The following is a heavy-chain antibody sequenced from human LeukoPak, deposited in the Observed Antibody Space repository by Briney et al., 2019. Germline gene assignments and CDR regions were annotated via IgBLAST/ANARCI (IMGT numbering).Heavy chain of an antibody. V-gene: IGHV4-39*01. CDR3: ARHGDNGNRGDIIKGFHC. D-gene: IGHD1-14*01. CDR1: GDPISSNSNYK. J-gene: IGHJ4*02. CDR2: ILYGGST. Sequence: SETLSLTCTVSGDPISSNSNYKWSWIRQPPGKGLEWIGSILYGGSTYYNPSLKSRLAMSVDTSKNQFSLKLSSVTAADTAVYYCARHGDNGNRGDIIKGFHCWGQGALVTVSS.